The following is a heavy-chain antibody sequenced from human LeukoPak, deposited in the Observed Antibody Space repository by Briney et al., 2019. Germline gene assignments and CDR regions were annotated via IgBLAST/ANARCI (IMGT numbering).Heavy chain of an antibody. CDR1: GFTFSSYW. D-gene: IGHD3-10*01. Sequence: TGGSLRLSCAASGFTFSSYWMSWVRQAPGKGLEWVANIKQDGSEKYYVDSVKGRFTISRDNAKNSLYLQMNSLRAEDTAVYYCARDLGEYIAPLWFGELRFVSDYWGQGTLVTVSS. CDR2: IKQDGSEK. V-gene: IGHV3-7*01. CDR3: ARDLGEYIAPLWFGELRFVSDY. J-gene: IGHJ4*02.